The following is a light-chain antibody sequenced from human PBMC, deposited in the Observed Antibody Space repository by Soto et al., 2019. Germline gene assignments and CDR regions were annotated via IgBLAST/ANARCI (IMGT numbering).Light chain of an antibody. J-gene: IGKJ1*01. CDR1: QSVSSN. V-gene: IGKV3-15*01. CDR3: QQYNNWPPT. CDR2: GAS. Sequence: EIVLMSAVAAPSKKKGERATLSCRASQSVSSNLAWYQQKPGQAPRLLIYGASTRATGILARFSGSGSGTEFTLTISSLQSEESAVYYCQQYNNWPPTFGQGTKV.